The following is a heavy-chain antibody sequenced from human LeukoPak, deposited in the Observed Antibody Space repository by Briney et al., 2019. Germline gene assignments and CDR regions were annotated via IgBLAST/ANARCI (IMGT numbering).Heavy chain of an antibody. J-gene: IGHJ3*02. CDR2: ISSSSSYI. CDR3: AREPLPTSRSRAFDI. Sequence: GGSLRLSCAASGFTFSSYSMNWVRQGPGTGLEWVSSISSSSSYIYYADSVKGRFTISRDNAKNSLYLQMNSLRAEDTAVYYCAREPLPTSRSRAFDIWGQGTMVTVSS. D-gene: IGHD1-1*01. V-gene: IGHV3-21*01. CDR1: GFTFSSYS.